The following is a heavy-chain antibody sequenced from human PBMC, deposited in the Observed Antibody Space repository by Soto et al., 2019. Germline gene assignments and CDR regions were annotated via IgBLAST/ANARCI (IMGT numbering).Heavy chain of an antibody. V-gene: IGHV1-69*13. Sequence: ASVKVSCKASGGTFSSYAISWVRQAPGQGLEWMGGIIPIFGTANYAQKFQGRVTITADESTSTAYMELSSLRSEDTAVYYCARESSDSSGSCYSCYYYYGMDVWGQGTTVTVSS. CDR3: ARESSDSSGSCYSCYYYYGMDV. J-gene: IGHJ6*02. CDR2: IIPIFGTA. D-gene: IGHD2-15*01. CDR1: GGTFSSYA.